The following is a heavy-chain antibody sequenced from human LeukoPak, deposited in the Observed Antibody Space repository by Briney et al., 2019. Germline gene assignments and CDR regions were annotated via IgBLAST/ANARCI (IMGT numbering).Heavy chain of an antibody. CDR1: GGTFSSYA. J-gene: IGHJ4*02. CDR3: ARESPQRSGYSYPH. CDR2: IIPILGIA. V-gene: IGHV1-69*04. Sequence: GASVKVSCKASGGTFSSYAISWVRQAPGQGLEWMGRIIPILGIANYAQKFQGRVTITADKSTSTAYMGLSSLRSEDTAVYYCARESPQRSGYSYPHWGQGTPVTVSS. D-gene: IGHD5-18*01.